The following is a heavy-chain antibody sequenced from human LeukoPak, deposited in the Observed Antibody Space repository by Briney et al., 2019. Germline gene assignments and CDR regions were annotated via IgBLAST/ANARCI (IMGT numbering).Heavy chain of an antibody. CDR3: ARDRGDYYFDY. V-gene: IGHV4-39*07. D-gene: IGHD2-21*01. J-gene: IGHJ4*02. CDR2: IHYSGTT. Sequence: PSEILSLTCTVSGGSISSSSYCWGWIRQPPGKGPEWIGSIHYSGTTYYNPSLKSRVTISVDTSKNQFSLKLSSVTAAHTAVYYCARDRGDYYFDYWGQGTLVTVSS. CDR1: GGSISSSSYC.